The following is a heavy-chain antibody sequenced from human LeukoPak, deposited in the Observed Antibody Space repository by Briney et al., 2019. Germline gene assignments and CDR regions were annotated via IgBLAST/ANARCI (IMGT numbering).Heavy chain of an antibody. D-gene: IGHD3-22*01. CDR1: GGSISSYY. V-gene: IGHV4-59*12. CDR2: IYYSGST. CDR3: ARDYYDSSGYDY. Sequence: SETLSLTCTVSGGSISSYYWSWIRQPPGKGLEWIGYIYYSGSTNYKPSLKSRVTISVDTSRNQFSLKLSSVTAADTAVYYCARDYYDSSGYDYWGQGTLVTVSS. J-gene: IGHJ4*02.